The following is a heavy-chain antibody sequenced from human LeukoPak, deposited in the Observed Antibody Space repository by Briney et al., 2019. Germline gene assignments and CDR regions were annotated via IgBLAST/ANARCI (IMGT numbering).Heavy chain of an antibody. Sequence: IGYIYYSGSTNYNPSLKSRVTISVDMSKNQFSLRLSSVTVADTAMYYCARGDSSGYFSLDYWGQGTLVTVSS. CDR3: ARGDSSGYFSLDY. V-gene: IGHV4-59*09. J-gene: IGHJ4*02. D-gene: IGHD3-22*01. CDR2: IYYSGST.